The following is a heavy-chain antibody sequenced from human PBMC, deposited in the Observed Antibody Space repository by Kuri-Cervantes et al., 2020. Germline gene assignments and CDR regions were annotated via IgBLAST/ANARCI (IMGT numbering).Heavy chain of an antibody. Sequence: GGSLRLSCAASGFTFSSYWMSWVRQAPGKGLEWVANIKQDGSEKYYVDSVKGRFTISRDNAKNSLYLQMNSLRAEDTAVYYCARSGQLWLPWANGAFDIWGQGTMVTVSS. J-gene: IGHJ3*02. CDR1: GFTFSSYW. CDR2: IKQDGSEK. D-gene: IGHD5-18*01. CDR3: ARSGQLWLPWANGAFDI. V-gene: IGHV3-7*01.